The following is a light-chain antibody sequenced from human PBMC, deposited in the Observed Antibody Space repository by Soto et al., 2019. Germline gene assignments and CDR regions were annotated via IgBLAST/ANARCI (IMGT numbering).Light chain of an antibody. CDR2: DVR. V-gene: IGLV2-14*01. Sequence: QSALTQPASVSGSPGQSITISCTGTSSDVGSYNYVSWYQQHPGKAPKVMIYDVRNRPSGVSNRFSGSKSGNTASLTISGLQAEDEADYYCCSYTSTSTWVFGGGTKVTVL. CDR3: CSYTSTSTWV. CDR1: SSDVGSYNY. J-gene: IGLJ3*02.